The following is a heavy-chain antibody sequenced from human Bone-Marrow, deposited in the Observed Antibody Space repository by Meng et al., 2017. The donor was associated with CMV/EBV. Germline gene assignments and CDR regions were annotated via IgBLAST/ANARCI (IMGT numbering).Heavy chain of an antibody. CDR2: INPNGGTT. CDR3: ASSAYDFWHGGYNGIVDYNGMDV. CDR1: KYTFTTYY. D-gene: IGHD3-3*01. Sequence: ASVKVSCKASKYTFTTYYIHWVRQAPGQGLEWMGVINPNGGTTSFPEKFLGRVTMTSDTSTGTVYMEMSSLRSEDTDVYYCASSAYDFWHGGYNGIVDYNGMDVWGRGTTVTVSS. V-gene: IGHV1-46*01. J-gene: IGHJ6*02.